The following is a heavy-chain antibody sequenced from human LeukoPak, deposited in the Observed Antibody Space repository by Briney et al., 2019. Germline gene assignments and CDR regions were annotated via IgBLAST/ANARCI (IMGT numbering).Heavy chain of an antibody. D-gene: IGHD2-2*02. CDR1: GYSFPNYW. Sequence: GESLKISCKGSGYSFPNYWIGWVRQMPGKGLEWMGIIYPSDSHTRYSPSFQDQVTISVDESISTAYLQWSSLKASDTAMYYCARGPYAYTSSATLGSYNWFDPWGQGSLVTVSS. V-gene: IGHV5-51*01. CDR3: ARGPYAYTSSATLGSYNWFDP. CDR2: IYPSDSHT. J-gene: IGHJ5*02.